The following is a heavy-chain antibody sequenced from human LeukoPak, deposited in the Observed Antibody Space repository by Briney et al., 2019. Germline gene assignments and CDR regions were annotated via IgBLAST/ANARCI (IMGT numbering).Heavy chain of an antibody. CDR2: IKSKTDGWTT. J-gene: IGHJ4*02. CDR1: GLSFSNAW. V-gene: IGHV3-15*01. D-gene: IGHD4-17*01. CDR3: TTDYLNYGDLARY. Sequence: GGSLSLSCAASGLSFSNAWMSWVRQPPGKGLEWVGRIKSKTDGWTTDYAAPVKGRFTISRDDSKNTLYLQMSSLKTDDTAVYYCTTDYLNYGDLARYGGQGTLVTVSS.